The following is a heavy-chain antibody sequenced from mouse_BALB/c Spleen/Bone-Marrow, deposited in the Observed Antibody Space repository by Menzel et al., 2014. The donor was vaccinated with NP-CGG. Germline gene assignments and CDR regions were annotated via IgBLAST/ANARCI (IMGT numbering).Heavy chain of an antibody. CDR3: TRWGTTVVAYDAMDY. Sequence: QVQLQQSGAELVKPGASVKMSCSASGYTFTSYWMHWVKQRPGQGLEWIGVIDPSDSYTSYNQKFKGKATLTVDTSSSTAYMQLSSLTSDDSAVYYCTRWGTTVVAYDAMDYCGQGTSVTVAS. D-gene: IGHD1-1*01. CDR2: IDPSDSYT. V-gene: IGHV1S127*01. CDR1: GYTFTSYW. J-gene: IGHJ4*01.